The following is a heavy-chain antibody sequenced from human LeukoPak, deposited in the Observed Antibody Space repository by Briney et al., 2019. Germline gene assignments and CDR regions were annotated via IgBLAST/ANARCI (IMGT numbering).Heavy chain of an antibody. CDR3: ARGGYYFYYGMDV. J-gene: IGHJ6*04. CDR1: GGSISSGGYY. Sequence: SQTLSLTCTVSGGSISSGGYYWSWIRQYPGKGLEWIGYIYYSGSTYYNPSLKSRVTISVDTSKNQFSLKLSSVPAADTAVYYCARGGYYFYYGMDVWGKGTTVTVSS. CDR2: IYYSGST. V-gene: IGHV4-31*03.